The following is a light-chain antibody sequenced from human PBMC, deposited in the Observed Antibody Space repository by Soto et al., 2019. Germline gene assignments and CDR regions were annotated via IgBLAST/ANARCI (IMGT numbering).Light chain of an antibody. J-gene: IGLJ3*02. Sequence: QSVLTQPPSASGTPGQRVTISCSGSSSNIGSNTVNWYQQLPGTAPKLLIYSNNQRPSGVPDPCSGSKSGTSASLAISGLQSEDEADYYCAAWDDSLNGWVFGGGTKLTVL. CDR1: SSNIGSNT. V-gene: IGLV1-44*01. CDR2: SNN. CDR3: AAWDDSLNGWV.